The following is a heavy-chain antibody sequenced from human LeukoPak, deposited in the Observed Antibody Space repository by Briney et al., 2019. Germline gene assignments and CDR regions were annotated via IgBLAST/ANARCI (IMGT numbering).Heavy chain of an antibody. CDR3: ARLGMPHYYYYGMDV. CDR1: GYTFTNFW. Sequence: GESLMISGKGSGYTFTNFWIGWVRQMPGEGLEWMGIIFPGDSDTRYSPSFQGQVTISADKSISTAYLQWSSLKASDTAMYHCARLGMPHYYYYGMDVWGQGTTVTVSS. V-gene: IGHV5-51*01. D-gene: IGHD7-27*01. J-gene: IGHJ6*02. CDR2: IFPGDSDT.